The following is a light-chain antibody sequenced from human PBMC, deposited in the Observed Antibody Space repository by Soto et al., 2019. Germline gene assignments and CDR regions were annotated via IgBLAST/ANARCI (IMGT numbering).Light chain of an antibody. CDR1: LGIRSY. CDR2: GAS. J-gene: IGKJ3*01. V-gene: IGKV1-9*01. CDR3: QQLNSSPPFFT. Sequence: DIQITQSPSSLSASVGDRVTTSCRPILGIRSYLAWYQQRPETAPELLIYGASTLRPGAAARFSGSGSGTEIALTISSLQPEDFATYIYQQLNSSPPFFTFGPGTKVDIK.